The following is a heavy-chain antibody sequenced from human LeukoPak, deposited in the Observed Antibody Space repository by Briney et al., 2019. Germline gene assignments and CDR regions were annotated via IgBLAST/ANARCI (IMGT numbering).Heavy chain of an antibody. CDR2: ISAYEGNT. CDR3: ARDNAIIPAEIADY. V-gene: IGHV1-18*01. CDR1: GYTFTRYG. Sequence: ASVKVSRKTSGYTFTRYGISWVRQAPGQGLEWMGWISAYEGNTKYAQKVQGRVSMTTDTSTSTAYMELRSLRSDDTAVYYCARDNAIIPAEIADYWGQGTQVTVSS. J-gene: IGHJ4*02. D-gene: IGHD2-2*01.